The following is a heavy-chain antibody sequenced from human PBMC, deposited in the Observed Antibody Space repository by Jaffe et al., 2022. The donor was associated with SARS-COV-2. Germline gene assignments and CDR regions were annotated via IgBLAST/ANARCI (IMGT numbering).Heavy chain of an antibody. V-gene: IGHV5-51*01. D-gene: IGHD6-13*01. CDR1: GYSFTSYW. Sequence: EVQLVQSGAEVKKPGESLKISCKGSGYSFTSYWIGWVRQMPGKGLEWMGIIYPGDSDTRYSPSFQGQVTISADKSISTAYLQWSSLKASDTAMYYCARLSRLPSHYSSSWYGKTVGFDYWGQGTLVTVSS. CDR3: ARLSRLPSHYSSSWYGKTVGFDY. CDR2: IYPGDSDT. J-gene: IGHJ4*02.